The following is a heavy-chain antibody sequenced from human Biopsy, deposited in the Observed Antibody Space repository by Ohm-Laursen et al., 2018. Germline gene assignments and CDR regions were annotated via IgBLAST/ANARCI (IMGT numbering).Heavy chain of an antibody. V-gene: IGHV3-9*01. J-gene: IGHJ3*02. CDR3: AKGQAPDGYNYAFDI. Sequence: SLRLSCAASGFNFDDFAMHWVRQTPGKGLGWVSGISWNSGRIAYADSVKGRFTISRDNAKNSLYLQMNSLRAEDTALYYSAKGQAPDGYNYAFDIWGQGTMLTVSS. CDR1: GFNFDDFA. D-gene: IGHD5-24*01. CDR2: ISWNSGRI.